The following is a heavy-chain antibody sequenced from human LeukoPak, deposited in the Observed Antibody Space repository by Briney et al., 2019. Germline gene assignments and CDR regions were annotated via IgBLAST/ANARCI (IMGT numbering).Heavy chain of an antibody. CDR3: ARANSGSYPYHYYYGMDV. D-gene: IGHD1-26*01. Sequence: GGSLRLSCAASGFTFSSYSMNWVRQAPGKGLEWVSSISSSSSYIYYADSVKGRFTISRDNAKNSLYLQMNSLRAEDTAVYYCARANSGSYPYHYYYGMDVWGQGTTVTVSS. V-gene: IGHV3-21*01. CDR1: GFTFSSYS. CDR2: ISSSSSYI. J-gene: IGHJ6*02.